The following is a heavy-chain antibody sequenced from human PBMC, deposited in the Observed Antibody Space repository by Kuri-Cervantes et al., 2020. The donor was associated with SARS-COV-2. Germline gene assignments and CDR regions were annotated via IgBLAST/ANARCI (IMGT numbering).Heavy chain of an antibody. CDR3: ARVGGSGYDAFDI. CDR2: IYHSGST. D-gene: IGHD3-22*01. V-gene: IGHV4-38-2*02. Sequence: SETLSLTCTVSGYSISSGYYWGWIRQPPGKGLEWIGSIYHSGSTYYNPSLKSRVTISVDTSKNQFSLKLSSVTAADTAVYYCARVGGSGYDAFDIWGQGEMVHVSS. CDR1: GYSISSGYY. J-gene: IGHJ3*02.